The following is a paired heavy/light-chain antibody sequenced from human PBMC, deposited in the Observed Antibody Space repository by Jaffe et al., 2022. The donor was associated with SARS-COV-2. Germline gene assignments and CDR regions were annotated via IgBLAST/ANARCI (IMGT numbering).Light chain of an antibody. CDR3: SSYTSSSSLYV. CDR1: SSDVGRYNY. CDR2: EVS. J-gene: IGLJ1*01. V-gene: IGLV2-14*01. Sequence: QSALTQPASVSGSPGQSITISCTGTSSDVGRYNYVSWYQQHPGKAPKLMILEVSNRPSGVPDRFSGSKSGNTASLTISGLQAEDEADYYCSSYTSSSSLYVFGTGTKVTVL.
Heavy chain of an antibody. CDR2: IRSNAETYAT. J-gene: IGHJ4*02. CDR1: GFTFSASA. Sequence: EVQLVESGGDLVQPGGSLRLSCTASGFTFSASAMHWVRQASGKGLEWIGRIRSNAETYATAYAASVKGRFTISRDDSKNTAYLLMNSLKIEDTAIYYCARHVSDRTTIGDYWGQGTLVTVSS. D-gene: IGHD1-7*01. CDR3: ARHVSDRTTIGDY. V-gene: IGHV3-73*02.